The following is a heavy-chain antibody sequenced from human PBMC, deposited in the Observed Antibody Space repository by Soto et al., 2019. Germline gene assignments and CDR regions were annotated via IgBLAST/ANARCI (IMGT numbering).Heavy chain of an antibody. CDR2: INPNSGGT. CDR3: EREDDWLCDF. J-gene: IGHJ4*02. CDR1: GYTFTGYY. Sequence: ASVKVSCKASGYTFTGYYMHWVRQAPGQGLEWMGWINPNSGGTNYAQKFQGRVTMTRDTSISTAYMELSRLSSVTAADKAVYYCEREDDWLCDFWGQGTLVTVSS. V-gene: IGHV1-2*02. D-gene: IGHD3-9*01.